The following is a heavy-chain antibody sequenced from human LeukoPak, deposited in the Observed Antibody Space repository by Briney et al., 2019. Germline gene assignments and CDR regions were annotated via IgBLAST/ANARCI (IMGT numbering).Heavy chain of an antibody. J-gene: IGHJ4*02. CDR2: INPSGGST. CDR1: GYTFTSYY. CDR3: ACSHYYDSSGYYVLDY. V-gene: IGHV1-46*01. D-gene: IGHD3-22*01. Sequence: ASVKVSCKASGYTFTSYYMHWVRQAPGQGLEWMGIINPSGGSTSYAQKFQGRVTMTRDTSTSTVYMELSSLRSEDTAVYYCACSHYYDSSGYYVLDYWGQGTLVTLSS.